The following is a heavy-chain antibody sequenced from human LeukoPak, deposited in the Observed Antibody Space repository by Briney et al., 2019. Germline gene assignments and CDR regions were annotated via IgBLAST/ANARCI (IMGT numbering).Heavy chain of an antibody. CDR3: TTVFYDSSGYHLNY. CDR2: LRSKTDGWTT. D-gene: IGHD3-22*01. J-gene: IGHJ4*02. CDR1: GFTFSNAW. Sequence: GGSLRLSCAASGFTFSNAWMSWVRQAPGKGLEWVGRLRSKTDGWTTDYAAPVKGRFTISRDDSKNTLYLQMNSLKTEDTAVYYCTTVFYDSSGYHLNYWGRGTLVTVSS. V-gene: IGHV3-15*01.